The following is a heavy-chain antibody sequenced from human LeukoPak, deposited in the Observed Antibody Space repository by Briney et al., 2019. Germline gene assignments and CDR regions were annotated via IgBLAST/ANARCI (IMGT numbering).Heavy chain of an antibody. J-gene: IGHJ5*02. Sequence: SETLSLTCAVYGGSFSGYYWSWIRQPPGKGLEWIGEINHSGSTNYNPSLKSRVTISVDTSKNQFSLKLSSVTAADTAVYYCAREKSRVTMVRGVISRWFDPWGQGTLVTVSS. CDR2: INHSGST. CDR3: AREKSRVTMVRGVISRWFDP. D-gene: IGHD3-10*01. V-gene: IGHV4-34*01. CDR1: GGSFSGYY.